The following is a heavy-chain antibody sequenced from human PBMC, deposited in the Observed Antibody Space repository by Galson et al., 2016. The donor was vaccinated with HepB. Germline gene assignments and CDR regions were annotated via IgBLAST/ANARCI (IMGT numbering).Heavy chain of an antibody. D-gene: IGHD3-16*01. CDR1: GFTFSSHA. CDR2: LSSDGSNK. Sequence: SLRLSCAASGFTFSSHAMYWVRQAPGKGLEWVATLSSDGSNKYYADSVRGQFSISRDNSNNTLSLQMNSLRPEDTAVYYCARGRGITDRYYYFYYGMDVWGQGTAATVSS. J-gene: IGHJ6*02. V-gene: IGHV3-30-3*01. CDR3: ARGRGITDRYYYFYYGMDV.